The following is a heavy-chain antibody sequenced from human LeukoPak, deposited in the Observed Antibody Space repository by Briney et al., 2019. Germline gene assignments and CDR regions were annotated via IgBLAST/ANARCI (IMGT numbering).Heavy chain of an antibody. D-gene: IGHD1-1*01. Sequence: PSETLSLTCAVYGGSFSGYYWSWIRQPPGKGLEWIGEINHSGSTNYNPSLKSRVTISVDTSKNQFSLKLSSVTAADTAVYYCARRERGPRNADEFDYWGQGTLVTVSS. V-gene: IGHV4-34*01. CDR3: ARRERGPRNADEFDY. J-gene: IGHJ4*02. CDR2: INHSGST. CDR1: GGSFSGYY.